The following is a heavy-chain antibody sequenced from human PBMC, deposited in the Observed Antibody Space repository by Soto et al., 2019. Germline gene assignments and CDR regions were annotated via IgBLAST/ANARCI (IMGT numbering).Heavy chain of an antibody. CDR3: ARDVPADGAGMDV. CDR1: GGSISSTKW. CDR2: IYHAGST. D-gene: IGHD3-16*01. Sequence: QVQLQESGPGLVKPSGTLSLTCAVPGGSISSTKWWSWVRQPPGKGLEWIGEIYHAGSTNYNPSLKSRVTISGDKSKNQFSLKLSSVTAADTAVYYCARDVPADGAGMDVWGQGTTVTVSS. J-gene: IGHJ6*02. V-gene: IGHV4-4*02.